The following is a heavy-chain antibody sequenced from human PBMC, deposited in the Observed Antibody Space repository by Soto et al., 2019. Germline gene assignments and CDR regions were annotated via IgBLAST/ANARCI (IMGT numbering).Heavy chain of an antibody. Sequence: ASVKVSCKASGYTFTSYGISGVRQAPGQGLEWMGWISAYNGNTNYAQKLQGRVTMTTDTSTSTAYMELRSLRSDDTAVYYCAKIAAAGTQSWFDPWGQGTLVTVSS. CDR3: AKIAAAGTQSWFDP. J-gene: IGHJ5*02. CDR2: ISAYNGNT. CDR1: GYTFTSYG. D-gene: IGHD6-13*01. V-gene: IGHV1-18*01.